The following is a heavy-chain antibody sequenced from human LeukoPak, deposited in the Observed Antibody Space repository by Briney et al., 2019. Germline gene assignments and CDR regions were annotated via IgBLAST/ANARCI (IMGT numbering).Heavy chain of an antibody. V-gene: IGHV4-4*07. CDR1: GGSMSSYY. CDR3: ARSYDRSGYSVGFDY. D-gene: IGHD3-22*01. J-gene: IGHJ4*02. CDR2: IFTSGHT. Sequence: PSETLSLTCTVSGGSMSSYYWSWILQPAGKGLEWIGRIFTSGHTNYNPALNSRVTVSVDTSKNQFSLKLSSVTAADTAVYYCARSYDRSGYSVGFDYWGQGTLVTVSS.